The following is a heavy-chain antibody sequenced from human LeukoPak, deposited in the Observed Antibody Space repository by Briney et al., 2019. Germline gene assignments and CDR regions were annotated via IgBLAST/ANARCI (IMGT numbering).Heavy chain of an antibody. J-gene: IGHJ4*02. Sequence: SETLSLTCTVSGYSISSGYYWGWIRQPPGKGLEWIGSIYHSGSTYYNPSLKSRVTISVETSKNQFSLKLSSVTAADTAVYYCASHDFWSGYPDYWGQGTLVTVSS. D-gene: IGHD3-3*01. CDR1: GYSISSGYY. CDR2: IYHSGST. V-gene: IGHV4-38-2*02. CDR3: ASHDFWSGYPDY.